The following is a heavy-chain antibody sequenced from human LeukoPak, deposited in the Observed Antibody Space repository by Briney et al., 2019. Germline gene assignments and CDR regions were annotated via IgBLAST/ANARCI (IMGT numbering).Heavy chain of an antibody. V-gene: IGHV3-48*01. D-gene: IGHD4-17*01. J-gene: IGHJ4*02. CDR3: ARVWGDYQDY. CDR1: GFTFSSYS. Sequence: PGGSLRLSCAASGFTFSSYSMNWVRQAPGKGLEWVSYISSSSSTIYYADSVKGRFTISRDNAKDSLYLQMNSLRAEDTAVYYCARVWGDYQDYWGQGTLVTVSS. CDR2: ISSSSSTI.